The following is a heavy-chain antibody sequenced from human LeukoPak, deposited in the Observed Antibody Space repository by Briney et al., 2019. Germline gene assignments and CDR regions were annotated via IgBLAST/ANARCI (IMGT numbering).Heavy chain of an antibody. V-gene: IGHV3-7*01. J-gene: IGHJ4*02. CDR2: IKQDGSER. D-gene: IGHD5-12*01. CDR3: ARVFGAYDSIDC. Sequence: GGSLRLSCAASGFSMSGYWMSWVRQAPGKGLEWVANIKQDGSERHYADSVKGLFTISRDNAQNSLYLQMNSLRAEETAFYYCARVFGAYDSIDCWGQGTLVTVS. CDR1: GFSMSGYW.